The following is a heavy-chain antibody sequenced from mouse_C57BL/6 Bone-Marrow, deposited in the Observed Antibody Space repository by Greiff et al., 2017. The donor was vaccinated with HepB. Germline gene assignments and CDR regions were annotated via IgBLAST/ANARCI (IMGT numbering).Heavy chain of an antibody. D-gene: IGHD1-1*01. CDR1: EYEFPSHD. CDR2: INSDGGST. J-gene: IGHJ1*03. V-gene: IGHV5-2*03. Sequence: DVMLVESGGGLVQPGESLKLSCESNEYEFPSHDMSWVRKTPEKRLELVAAINSDGGSTYYPDTMERRFIISRDNTKKTLYLQMSSLRSEDTALYYCARRAYYYGSSYWYFDVWGTGTTVTVSS. CDR3: ARRAYYYGSSYWYFDV.